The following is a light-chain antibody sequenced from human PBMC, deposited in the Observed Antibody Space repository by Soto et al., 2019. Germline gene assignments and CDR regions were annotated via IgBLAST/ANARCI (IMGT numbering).Light chain of an antibody. CDR2: DAS. J-gene: IGKJ5*01. Sequence: DIVLTQSPGTLSLSPGERATLSFSASQSVGSNYLAWYQQKPGQAPRLLIFDASRRAAGIPDRFSGSGSGTDFTLTINRLEPEDFAVYYCQQYGSSPFTFGQGARLEI. V-gene: IGKV3-20*01. CDR3: QQYGSSPFT. CDR1: QSVGSNY.